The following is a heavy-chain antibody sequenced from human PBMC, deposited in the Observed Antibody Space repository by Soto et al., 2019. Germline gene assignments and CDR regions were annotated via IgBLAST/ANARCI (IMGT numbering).Heavy chain of an antibody. D-gene: IGHD3-10*01. J-gene: IGHJ6*02. CDR2: IYYSGST. Sequence: SETLSLTCTVSGGSISSGGYYWSWIRQHPGKGLEWIGYIYYSGSTYYNPSLKSRVTISVDTSKNQFSLKLSSVTAADTAVHYCARSRITMVRGVINPYGMDVWGQGTTVTVSS. CDR1: GGSISSGGYY. V-gene: IGHV4-31*03. CDR3: ARSRITMVRGVINPYGMDV.